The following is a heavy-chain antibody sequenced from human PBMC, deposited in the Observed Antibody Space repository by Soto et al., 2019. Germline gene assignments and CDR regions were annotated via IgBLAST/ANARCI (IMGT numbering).Heavy chain of an antibody. J-gene: IGHJ4*02. CDR3: ARDAEGGSGSLPLRVFDY. D-gene: IGHD3-10*01. V-gene: IGHV4-31*03. Sequence: PSETLSLTCTVSGGSISSGGYYWSWIRQHPGKGLEWIGYIYYSGSTYYNPSLKSRVTISVDTSKNQFSLKLSSVTAADTAVYYCARDAEGGSGSLPLRVFDYWGQGTLVTVSS. CDR1: GGSISSGGYY. CDR2: IYYSGST.